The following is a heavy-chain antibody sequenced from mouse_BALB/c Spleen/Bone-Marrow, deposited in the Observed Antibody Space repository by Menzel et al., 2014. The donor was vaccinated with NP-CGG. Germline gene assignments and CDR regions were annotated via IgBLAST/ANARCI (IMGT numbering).Heavy chain of an antibody. J-gene: IGHJ3*01. V-gene: IGHV1S126*01. CDR2: IDPSDSET. CDR3: ASYGSSPAWFAY. D-gene: IGHD1-1*01. CDR1: GYSFTSYW. Sequence: VQLQQSGPQLVRPGASVKISCKASGYSFTSYWMHWVKQRPGQGLEWIGMIDPSDSETRLNQMFKDKATLTVDKSSSTAYMQPSSPTSEDAAVYYCASYGSSPAWFAYWGQGTLVTVSA.